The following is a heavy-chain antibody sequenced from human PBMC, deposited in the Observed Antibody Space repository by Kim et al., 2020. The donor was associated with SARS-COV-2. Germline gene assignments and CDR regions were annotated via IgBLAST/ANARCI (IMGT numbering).Heavy chain of an antibody. Sequence: GGSLRLSCAASGFTFSTYAMSWVRQAPGKGLEWVSTISASGGSTYYADSVEGRFTISRDNSESTLYLQLNSLRAEDTAVYYCAKDRHGTGSYYNSGLDV. CDR2: ISASGGST. V-gene: IGHV3-23*01. CDR1: GFTFSTYA. D-gene: IGHD3-10*01. J-gene: IGHJ6*01. CDR3: AKDRHGTGSYYNSGLDV.